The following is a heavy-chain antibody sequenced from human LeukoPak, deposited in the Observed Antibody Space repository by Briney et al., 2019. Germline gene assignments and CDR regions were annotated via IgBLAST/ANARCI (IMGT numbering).Heavy chain of an antibody. CDR3: AKGVEYQLLSAFDI. V-gene: IGHV3-30*18. CDR1: GFTFSSYG. Sequence: GRSLRLSCAASGFTFSSYGMHWVRQAPGKGLEWVAVISYDGSNKYYADSVKGRFTIYRDNSKNTLYLQMNSLRAEDTAVYYCAKGVEYQLLSAFDIWGQGTMVTVSS. D-gene: IGHD2-2*01. J-gene: IGHJ3*02. CDR2: ISYDGSNK.